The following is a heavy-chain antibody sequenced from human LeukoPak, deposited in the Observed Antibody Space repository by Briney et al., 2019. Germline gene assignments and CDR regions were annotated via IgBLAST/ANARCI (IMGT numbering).Heavy chain of an antibody. Sequence: GGSLRLSCAASGFTFSSYSMNWVRQAPGKGLKWVSSISSSSSYIYYADSVKGRFTISRDNAKNSLYLQMNSLRAEDTAVYYCARDFYDTVYDAFDIWGQGTMVTVSS. CDR2: ISSSSSYI. V-gene: IGHV3-21*01. CDR1: GFTFSSYS. D-gene: IGHD5/OR15-5a*01. J-gene: IGHJ3*02. CDR3: ARDFYDTVYDAFDI.